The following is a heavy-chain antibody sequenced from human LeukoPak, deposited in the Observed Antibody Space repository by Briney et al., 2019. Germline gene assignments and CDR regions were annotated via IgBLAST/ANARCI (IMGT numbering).Heavy chain of an antibody. J-gene: IGHJ4*02. V-gene: IGHV4-31*03. CDR3: ARVTWIAAAGHHIDY. Sequence: SQTLSLTCTVSGGSISSGGYYWSWIRQHPGKGLEWIGYIYYSGSTYYNPSLKRRVTISVDTSKNQFSLKLSSVTAADTAVYYCARVTWIAAAGHHIDYWGQGTLVTVSS. D-gene: IGHD6-13*01. CDR2: IYYSGST. CDR1: GGSISSGGYY.